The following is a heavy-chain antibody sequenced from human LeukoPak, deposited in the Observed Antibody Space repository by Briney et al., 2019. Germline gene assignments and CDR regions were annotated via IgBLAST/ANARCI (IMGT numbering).Heavy chain of an antibody. CDR2: IYYSGST. CDR3: ARRRYRITIFGVTQRSPFDY. V-gene: IGHV4-59*12. Sequence: SETLSLTCTVSGGSISSYYWSWIRQPPGKGLEWIGYIYYSGSTNYNPSLKSRVTISVDTSKNQFSLKLSSVTAADTAVYYCARRRYRITIFGVTQRSPFDYWGQGTLVTVSS. J-gene: IGHJ4*02. CDR1: GGSISSYY. D-gene: IGHD3-3*01.